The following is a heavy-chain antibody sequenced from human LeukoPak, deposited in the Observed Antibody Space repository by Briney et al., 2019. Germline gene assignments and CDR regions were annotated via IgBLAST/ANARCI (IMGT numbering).Heavy chain of an antibody. V-gene: IGHV1-2*02. D-gene: IGHD3-3*01. Sequence: ASVKVSCKASGYSFTDYYMHWVRQAPGQGLEWMGWINPNSGGTKYAQKFQGRVTMTRDTSISTAYMELRRLRSDDTAVHYCVTPLAIFGVVIIPRGDYWGQGTLVTVSS. CDR1: GYSFTDYY. CDR2: INPNSGGT. J-gene: IGHJ4*02. CDR3: VTPLAIFGVVIIPRGDY.